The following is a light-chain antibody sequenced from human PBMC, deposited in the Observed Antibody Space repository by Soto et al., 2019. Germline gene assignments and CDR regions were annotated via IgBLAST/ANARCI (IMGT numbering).Light chain of an antibody. J-gene: IGKJ5*01. CDR3: QQLYTLPFT. Sequence: DIQMTQSPSSLSASVGDRVTITCRARQSISSWLAWYQQKPVKAPKILXFDXSSLERGIPSRFSGSGSGTEFTLTISGLLPEDFAAYHCQQLYTLPFTLGHGTRLEIK. CDR2: DXS. CDR1: QSISSW. V-gene: IGKV1-5*01.